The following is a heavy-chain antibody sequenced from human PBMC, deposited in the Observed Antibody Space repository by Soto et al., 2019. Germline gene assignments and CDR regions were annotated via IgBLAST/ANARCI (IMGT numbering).Heavy chain of an antibody. CDR3: ARDLNIYPFVVVTADTGDNWFDP. J-gene: IGHJ5*02. V-gene: IGHV1-46*01. D-gene: IGHD2-21*02. CDR1: GYTFTSYY. CDR2: INPSGGST. Sequence: ASVKVSCKASGYTFTSYYMHWVRQAPGQGLEWMGIINPSGGSTSYAQKFQGRVTMTRDTSTSTVYMELSSLRSEDTAVYYCARDLNIYPFVVVTADTGDNWFDPWGQGTLATVSS.